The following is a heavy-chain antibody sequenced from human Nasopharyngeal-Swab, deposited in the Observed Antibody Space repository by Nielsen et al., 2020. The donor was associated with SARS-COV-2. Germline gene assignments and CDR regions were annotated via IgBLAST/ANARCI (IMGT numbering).Heavy chain of an antibody. J-gene: IGHJ6*02. CDR3: AARALGYYYYGMDV. Sequence: SGPTLVKPTQTLTLTCTFSGFSLSTSGMCVGWIRQPPGKALEWLARIDWDDDKYYGTSLKTRLTISKDTSKNQVVLTMTNMDPVDTATYYCAARALGYYYYGMDVWGQGTTVTVSS. V-gene: IGHV2-70*11. CDR2: IDWDDDK. D-gene: IGHD6-6*01. CDR1: GFSLSTSGMC.